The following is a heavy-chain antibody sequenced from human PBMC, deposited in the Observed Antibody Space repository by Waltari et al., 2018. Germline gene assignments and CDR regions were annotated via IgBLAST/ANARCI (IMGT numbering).Heavy chain of an antibody. CDR2: IIPILGTA. CDR1: GGTFSSYA. CDR3: ARSITMIVVVTSDDAFDI. J-gene: IGHJ3*02. D-gene: IGHD3-22*01. V-gene: IGHV1-69*01. Sequence: QVQLVQSGAEVKKPGSSVKVSCKDSGGTFSSYAISWVRQAPGQGLEWMGGIIPILGTANYAQKVQGRVTITADESTSTAYMELSSLRSEDTAVYYCARSITMIVVVTSDDAFDIWGQGTMVTVSS.